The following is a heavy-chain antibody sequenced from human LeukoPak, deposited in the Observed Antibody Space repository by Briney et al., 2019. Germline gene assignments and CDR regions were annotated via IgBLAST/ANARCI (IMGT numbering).Heavy chain of an antibody. CDR3: ARENRIAAAGSRPTAWFDP. CDR2: IYYSGST. Sequence: SETLSLTCTVSGGSISSSSYYWGWIRQPPGKGLEWIGSIYYSGSTYYNPSLKSRVTISVDTSKNQFSLKLSSVTAADTAVYYCARENRIAAAGSRPTAWFDPWGQGTLVTVSS. J-gene: IGHJ5*02. V-gene: IGHV4-39*07. CDR1: GGSISSSSYY. D-gene: IGHD6-13*01.